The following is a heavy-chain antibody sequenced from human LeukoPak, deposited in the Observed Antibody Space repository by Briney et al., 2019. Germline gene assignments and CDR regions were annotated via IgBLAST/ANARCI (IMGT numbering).Heavy chain of an antibody. Sequence: ASVMVSCMASGYTFTGYYMHWVRQAPGQGLEWMGWINPNSGGTNYAQKFQGRVTMTRDTSISTAYMELSRLRSDDTAVYYCARGSITIFGVVPTPFDPWGQGTLVTVSS. V-gene: IGHV1-2*02. CDR2: INPNSGGT. CDR1: GYTFTGYY. CDR3: ARGSITIFGVVPTPFDP. J-gene: IGHJ5*02. D-gene: IGHD3-3*01.